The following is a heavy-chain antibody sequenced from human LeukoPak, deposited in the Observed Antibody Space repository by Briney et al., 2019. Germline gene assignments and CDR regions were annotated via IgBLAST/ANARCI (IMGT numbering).Heavy chain of an antibody. CDR2: IDPYGGDT. Sequence: GGSLRLSCGASGFSFISYWLHWVRQTPENRLVWVSYIDPYGGDTNYADSVKGRFTISRDNVKNTLHLQMNSLRVDDTAVYFCARGPYYYDSVGHPDIWGDGTMVTVSS. CDR1: GFSFISYW. CDR3: ARGPYYYDSVGHPDI. V-gene: IGHV3-74*01. D-gene: IGHD3-22*01. J-gene: IGHJ3*02.